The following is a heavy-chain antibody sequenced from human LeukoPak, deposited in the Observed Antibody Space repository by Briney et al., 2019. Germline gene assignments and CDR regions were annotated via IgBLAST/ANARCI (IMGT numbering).Heavy chain of an antibody. Sequence: GASVKVSCKASGGTFSSYAISWVRQAPGQGLEWMGGIIPIFGTANYAQKFQGRVTITADESTSTAYMELSSLRSEDTAVYYCAGELQDYYDSSGYHRYFDYWGQGTLVTVSS. CDR3: AGELQDYYDSSGYHRYFDY. CDR1: GGTFSSYA. CDR2: IIPIFGTA. V-gene: IGHV1-69*13. D-gene: IGHD3-22*01. J-gene: IGHJ4*02.